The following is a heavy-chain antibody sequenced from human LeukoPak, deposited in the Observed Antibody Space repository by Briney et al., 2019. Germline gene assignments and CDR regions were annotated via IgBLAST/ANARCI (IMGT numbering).Heavy chain of an antibody. D-gene: IGHD3-22*01. CDR2: INRDGSEK. J-gene: IGHJ3*02. CDR1: GLTFNTYW. V-gene: IGHV3-7*01. Sequence: GGSLRLSCAAYGLTFNTYWMNWVRQAPGKGLEWVANINRDGSEKNYVDSVMGRFTISRDNAKNSLYLQMTNLRAEDTSVYYCARDYNYYTSDRYYDAFDIWGQGTMVTVSS. CDR3: ARDYNYYTSDRYYDAFDI.